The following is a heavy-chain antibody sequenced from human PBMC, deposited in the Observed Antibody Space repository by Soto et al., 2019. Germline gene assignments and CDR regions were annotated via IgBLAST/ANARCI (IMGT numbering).Heavy chain of an antibody. CDR3: AKSVYNWNDGFFDY. J-gene: IGHJ4*02. CDR2: ISGSGGST. V-gene: IGHV3-23*01. D-gene: IGHD1-1*01. CDR1: GFTFSSYA. Sequence: EVQLLESGGGLVQPGGSLRLSCAASGFTFSSYAMSWVRQAPVKGLEWVSVISGSGGSTYYADSVKGRFTISRDNSKNPLYVQMNSLRAEDTAVYYCAKSVYNWNDGFFDYWGQGTLVTVSS.